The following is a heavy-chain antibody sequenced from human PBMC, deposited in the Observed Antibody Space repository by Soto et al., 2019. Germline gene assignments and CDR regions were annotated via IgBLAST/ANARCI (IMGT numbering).Heavy chain of an antibody. CDR3: ARIAVGGTRAFDS. Sequence: EVQLVESGGGLLQPGGSLRLSCAGSGFTFSSYWLHWVRQAPGKGLVWVARIDDDGDRTSYADSVKGRFTISRDNVKNTLYLQMNGLTAGDTAVYYCARIAVGGTRAFDSWGQGTLVTVSS. J-gene: IGHJ4*02. CDR2: IDDDGDRT. D-gene: IGHD6-19*01. V-gene: IGHV3-74*01. CDR1: GFTFSSYW.